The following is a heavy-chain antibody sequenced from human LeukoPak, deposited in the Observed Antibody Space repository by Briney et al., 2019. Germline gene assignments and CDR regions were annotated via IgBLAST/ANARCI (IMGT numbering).Heavy chain of an antibody. Sequence: GGSLRLSCTGPGFTFGDYAMTWVRQAPGKGLEWVSYISSSSSTIYYADSVKGRFTISRDNSKNTLYLQMNSLRAEDTAVYYCAKGGWYGYYFDYWGQGTLVTVSS. V-gene: IGHV3-48*01. CDR1: GFTFGDYA. CDR2: ISSSSSTI. CDR3: AKGGWYGYYFDY. J-gene: IGHJ4*02. D-gene: IGHD6-19*01.